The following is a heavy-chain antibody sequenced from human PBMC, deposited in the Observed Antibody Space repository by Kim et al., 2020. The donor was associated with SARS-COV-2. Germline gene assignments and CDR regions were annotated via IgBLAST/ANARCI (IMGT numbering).Heavy chain of an antibody. CDR3: ARVILWFGELLALGYYYYGMDV. V-gene: IGHV3-11*01. J-gene: IGHJ6*02. CDR1: GFTFSDYY. Sequence: GGSLRLSCAASGFTFSDYYMSWIRQAPGKGLEWVSYISSSGSTIYYADSVKGRFTISRDNAKNSLYLQMNSLRAEDTAVYYCARVILWFGELLALGYYYYGMDVWGQGTTVTVSS. D-gene: IGHD3-10*01. CDR2: ISSSGSTI.